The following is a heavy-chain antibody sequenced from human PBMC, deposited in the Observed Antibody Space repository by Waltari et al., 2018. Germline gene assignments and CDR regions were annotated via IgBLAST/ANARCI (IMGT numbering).Heavy chain of an antibody. Sequence: EVQLVESGGGLVQPGRSLRLSCTASGFTFGDYAMSWFRQAPGKGLEWVGFIRSKAYGGTTEYAASVKGRFTISRDDSKSIAYLQMNSLKTEDTAVYYCTGEIYGDYFDYWGQGTLVTVSS. V-gene: IGHV3-49*03. CDR1: GFTFGDYA. D-gene: IGHD4-17*01. CDR3: TGEIYGDYFDY. J-gene: IGHJ4*02. CDR2: IRSKAYGGTT.